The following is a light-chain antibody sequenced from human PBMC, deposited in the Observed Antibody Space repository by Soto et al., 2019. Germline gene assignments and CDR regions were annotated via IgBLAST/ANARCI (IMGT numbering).Light chain of an antibody. CDR3: QQYCSSWT. Sequence: DIVLTQSPDSLAVSLGERATINCKSSQSVLYSSNTKNYLAWYQQKPGQPPKLLIYWASTRESGVPDRISGSGSGTDFTLTASSLLAEDVAGDDFQQYCSSWTVGQGTKVEIK. J-gene: IGKJ1*01. CDR2: WAS. CDR1: QSVLYSSNTKNY. V-gene: IGKV4-1*01.